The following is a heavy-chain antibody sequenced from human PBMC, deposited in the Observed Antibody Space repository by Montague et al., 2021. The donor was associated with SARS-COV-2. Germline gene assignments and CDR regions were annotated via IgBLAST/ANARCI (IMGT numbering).Heavy chain of an antibody. Sequence: SETLSLTCTVSGGSISSSSYYWGWIRQPPGKGLEWIGSIYYSGSTYYNPSLKSRVTISVDTSKNQVSLKLSSVTAADTAVYYCARFPTSYYYDSKAAPATPDAFDLWGQGTMVTVSS. CDR3: ARFPTSYYYDSKAAPATPDAFDL. D-gene: IGHD3-22*01. V-gene: IGHV4-39*01. J-gene: IGHJ3*01. CDR2: IYYSGST. CDR1: GGSISSSSYY.